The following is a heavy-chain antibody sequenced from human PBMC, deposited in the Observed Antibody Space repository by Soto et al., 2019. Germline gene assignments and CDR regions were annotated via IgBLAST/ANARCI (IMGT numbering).Heavy chain of an antibody. CDR3: ARGQTWAHFDY. CDR1: GFTFSSYA. CDR2: LSTDGGST. Sequence: EVQLVESGGGLVQPGGSLRLSCAASGFTFSSYAMHWVRQAPGKGLEYVSALSTDGGSTYYANSVKGRFTISRDNTKSTLYLQMGSLSGEDLAVYYCARGQTWAHFDYWGHGTLVTGSS. D-gene: IGHD1-26*01. V-gene: IGHV3-64*01. J-gene: IGHJ4*01.